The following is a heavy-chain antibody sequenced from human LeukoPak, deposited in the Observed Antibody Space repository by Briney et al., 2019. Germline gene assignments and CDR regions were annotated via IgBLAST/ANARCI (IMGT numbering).Heavy chain of an antibody. CDR1: GGSFSGYY. CDR3: AIDRGASGSYYAD. D-gene: IGHD1-26*01. J-gene: IGHJ4*02. V-gene: IGHV4-34*01. CDR2: IYHRGST. Sequence: PSETLSLTCAVYGGSFSGYYWSWIRQPPGKGLEWIGEIYHRGSTNYNPSLKSRVIISVDKSKNQFSLKLSSVTAADTAMYYCAIDRGASGSYYADWGQGTLVTVSS.